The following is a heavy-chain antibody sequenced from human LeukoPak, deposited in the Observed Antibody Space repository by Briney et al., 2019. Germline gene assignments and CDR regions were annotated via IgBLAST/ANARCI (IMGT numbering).Heavy chain of an antibody. V-gene: IGHV1-2*02. CDR3: ARDRDRLLVVVPEGGFDP. CDR1: GYTFTSYD. D-gene: IGHD2-2*01. J-gene: IGHJ5*02. CDR2: INPNSGGT. Sequence: ASVTVSCKASGYTFTSYDINWVRQAPGQGLEWMGWINPNSGGTNYAQKFQGRVTMTRDTSISTAYMELSRLRSDDTAVYYCARDRDRLLVVVPEGGFDPWGQGTLVTVSS.